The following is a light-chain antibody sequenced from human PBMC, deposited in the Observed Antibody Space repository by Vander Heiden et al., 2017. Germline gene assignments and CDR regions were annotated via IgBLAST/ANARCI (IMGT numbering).Light chain of an antibody. Sequence: QSVLTQPPSLSGAPGQSATIACTGSSSNIGAGYDVHWYQQLPGTAPKLLIYGNSNRPSGVPDRFSGSKSGTSASLAITGLQAEEEADYYCQSYDSSLSGWVFGGGTKLTVL. CDR2: GNS. CDR1: SSNIGAGYD. J-gene: IGLJ3*02. CDR3: QSYDSSLSGWV. V-gene: IGLV1-40*01.